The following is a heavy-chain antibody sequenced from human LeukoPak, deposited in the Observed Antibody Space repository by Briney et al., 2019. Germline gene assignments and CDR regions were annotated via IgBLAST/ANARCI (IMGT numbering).Heavy chain of an antibody. Sequence: SETLSLTCAVYGGSFSGYYWSWIRQPPGKGLEWIGEINHSGSTNYNPSLKRRVTISVDTSKNQFSLTLSSVTAADTAVYYCAREKGILWFGESATGYYMNVWGKGTTVTVSS. J-gene: IGHJ6*03. CDR1: GGSFSGYY. CDR2: INHSGST. D-gene: IGHD3-10*01. V-gene: IGHV4-34*01. CDR3: AREKGILWFGESATGYYMNV.